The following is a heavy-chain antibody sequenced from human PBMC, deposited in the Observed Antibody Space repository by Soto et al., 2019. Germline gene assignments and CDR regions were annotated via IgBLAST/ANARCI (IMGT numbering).Heavy chain of an antibody. D-gene: IGHD6-13*01. V-gene: IGHV3-43*01. J-gene: IGHJ5*02. CDR1: GFTFDDYT. CDR3: AKDTAAGSNRWFDP. CDR2: IGWVGGST. Sequence: EVQLVASGGVVVQPGGSLRLSCAASGFTFDDYTMHWVRQAPGKGLEWVSLIGWVGGSTYYADSVKGRFTISRDNSKNSLYLQMNSLRTEDTALYYCAKDTAAGSNRWFDPWGQGTLVTVSS.